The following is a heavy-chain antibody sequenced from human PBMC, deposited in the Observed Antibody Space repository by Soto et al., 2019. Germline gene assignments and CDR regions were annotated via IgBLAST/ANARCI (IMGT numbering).Heavy chain of an antibody. CDR1: GYTFTSYY. D-gene: IGHD5-18*01. CDR3: ARVKGYSPYYYYGMDV. J-gene: IGHJ6*02. Sequence: ASVKVSCKASGYTFTSYYMHWVRQAPGQGLEWMGIINPSGGSTSYAQKFQGRVTMTRDTSTSTVYMELSSLRSEDTAVYYCARVKGYSPYYYYGMDVWGQGTTVTVSS. CDR2: INPSGGST. V-gene: IGHV1-46*01.